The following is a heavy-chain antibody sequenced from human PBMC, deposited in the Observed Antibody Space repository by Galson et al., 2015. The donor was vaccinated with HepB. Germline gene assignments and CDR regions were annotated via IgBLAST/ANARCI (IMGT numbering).Heavy chain of an antibody. Sequence: ETLSLTCAVYGGSFSGYYWSWIRQPPGKRLEWIGEINHSGSTNYNPSLKSRVTISLATSKNQFSLKLSSVTAADTAVYYCARGRSGYYYYYYGMDVWGQGTTVTVSS. CDR3: ARGRSGYYYYYYGMDV. CDR1: GGSFSGYY. CDR2: INHSGST. V-gene: IGHV4-34*01. J-gene: IGHJ6*02. D-gene: IGHD3-22*01.